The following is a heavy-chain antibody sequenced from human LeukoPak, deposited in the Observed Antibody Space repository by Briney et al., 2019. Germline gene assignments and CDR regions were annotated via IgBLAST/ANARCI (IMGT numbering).Heavy chain of an antibody. CDR2: ISYDGSNK. J-gene: IGHJ4*02. D-gene: IGHD6-13*01. Sequence: GGSLRLSCAASGFTFSSYGMHWVVQAPGKGLEWVAVISYDGSNKYYADPVKGRFTISRDNSKNTLYLQMNSLRAEDTAVYYCAKGRDSRDFDYWGQGTLVTVSS. CDR1: GFTFSSYG. V-gene: IGHV3-30*18. CDR3: AKGRDSRDFDY.